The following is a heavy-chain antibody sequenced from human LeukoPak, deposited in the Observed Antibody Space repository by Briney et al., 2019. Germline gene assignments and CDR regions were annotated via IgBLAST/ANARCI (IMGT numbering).Heavy chain of an antibody. CDR3: ARDDSSGYYYPNYFDY. Sequence: GRVTITADKSTSTASMELSSLRSEDTAVYYCARDDSSGYYYPNYFDYWGQGTLVTVSS. V-gene: IGHV1-69*04. J-gene: IGHJ4*02. D-gene: IGHD3-22*01.